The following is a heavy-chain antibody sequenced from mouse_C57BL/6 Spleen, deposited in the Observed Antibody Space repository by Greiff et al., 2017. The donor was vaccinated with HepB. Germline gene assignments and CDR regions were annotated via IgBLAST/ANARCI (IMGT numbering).Heavy chain of an antibody. J-gene: IGHJ3*01. CDR3: ARWWLPFAY. CDR2: INPNNGGT. CDR1: GYTFTDYY. D-gene: IGHD1-1*02. V-gene: IGHV1-26*01. Sequence: EVQLQQSGPELVKPGASVKISCKASGYTFTDYYMNWVKQSHGKSLEWIGDINPNNGGTSYNQKFKGKATLTVDKSSSTAYMELRSLTSEDSAVYYCARWWLPFAYWGQGTLVTVSA.